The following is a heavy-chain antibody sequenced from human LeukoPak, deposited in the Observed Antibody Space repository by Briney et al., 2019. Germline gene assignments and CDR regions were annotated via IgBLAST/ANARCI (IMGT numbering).Heavy chain of an antibody. CDR2: IKTDGSQI. V-gene: IGHV3-7*01. D-gene: IGHD3-22*01. Sequence: GGSLRLSCVASGFTFSSYWMTWVRQAPGKGLEWVANIKTDGSQIYYVDSVKGRFTISRDNAKNSLYLQMNSLRAEDTAVYYCARSYLTVGSGYYYGGFDYWGQGTLVTVSS. J-gene: IGHJ4*02. CDR3: ARSYLTVGSGYYYGGFDY. CDR1: GFTFSSYW.